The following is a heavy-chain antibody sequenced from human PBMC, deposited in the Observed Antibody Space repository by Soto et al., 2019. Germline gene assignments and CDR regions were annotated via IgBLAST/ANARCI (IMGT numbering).Heavy chain of an antibody. CDR3: ARHRHHAYCGGDCYYY. J-gene: IGHJ4*02. CDR1: GYSFTSYW. V-gene: IGHV5-10-1*01. CDR2: IDPSDSYT. Sequence: GESLKISCKGSGYSFTSYWISWVRQMPGKGLEWMGRIDPSDSYTNYSPSFQGHVTISADKSISTAYLQWSSLKASDTAMYYCARHRHHAYCGGDCYYYWGQGTLVTVSS. D-gene: IGHD2-21*02.